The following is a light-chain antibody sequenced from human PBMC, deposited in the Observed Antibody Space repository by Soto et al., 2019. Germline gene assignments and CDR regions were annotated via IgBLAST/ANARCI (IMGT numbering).Light chain of an antibody. CDR1: QDISNY. CDR3: QQYDNTPLT. Sequence: DIQMTQSPSSLSASVGDRVTITCQASQDISNYLNWYQQKPGKAPKLLIYDASNLETGVPSRFSGSGSGTDFTFTISSLQPEDIATYYCQQYDNTPLTFGGGTKVESK. J-gene: IGKJ4*01. CDR2: DAS. V-gene: IGKV1-33*01.